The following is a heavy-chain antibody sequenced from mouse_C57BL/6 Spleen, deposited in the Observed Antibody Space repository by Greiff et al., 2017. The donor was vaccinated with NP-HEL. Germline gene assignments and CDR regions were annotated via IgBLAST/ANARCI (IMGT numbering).Heavy chain of an antibody. Sequence: EVQLQQSGPELVKPGASVKISCKASGYTFTDYYMNWVKQSHGKSLEWIGDINPNNGGTSYNQQFKGKATLTVDKSSSTAYMELRSLTSEDSAVYYCAYYGNWFAYWGQGTLVTVSA. CDR2: INPNNGGT. D-gene: IGHD2-1*01. CDR1: GYTFTDYY. J-gene: IGHJ3*01. V-gene: IGHV1-26*01. CDR3: AYYGNWFAY.